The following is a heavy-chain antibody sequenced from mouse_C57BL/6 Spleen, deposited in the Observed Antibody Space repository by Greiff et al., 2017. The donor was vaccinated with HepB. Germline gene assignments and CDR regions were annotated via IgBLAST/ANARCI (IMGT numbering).Heavy chain of an antibody. CDR2: IHPNSGST. CDR3: ARDYYGSRDWFAY. D-gene: IGHD1-1*01. V-gene: IGHV1-64*01. Sequence: QVQLQQPGAELVKPGASVKLSCKASGYTFTSYWMHWVKQRPGQGLEWIGMIHPNSGSTNYNEKFKSKATLTVDKSSSTAYMQLSSLTSEDSAVYDCARDYYGSRDWFAYWGQGTLVTVSA. CDR1: GYTFTSYW. J-gene: IGHJ3*01.